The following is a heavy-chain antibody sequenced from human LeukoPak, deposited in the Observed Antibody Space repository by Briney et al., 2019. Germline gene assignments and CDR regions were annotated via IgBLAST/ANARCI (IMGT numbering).Heavy chain of an antibody. J-gene: IGHJ3*02. CDR2: IYYSGST. CDR1: GGSISSGDYY. V-gene: IGHV4-30-4*01. D-gene: IGHD6-19*01. CDR3: ARDLSSGGAFDI. Sequence: SETLSLTCTVSGGSISSGDYYWSWIRQPPGTGLEWIGYIYYSGSTYYNPSLKSRVTISVDTSKNQFSLKLSSVTAADTAVYYCARDLSSGGAFDIWGQGTMVTVPS.